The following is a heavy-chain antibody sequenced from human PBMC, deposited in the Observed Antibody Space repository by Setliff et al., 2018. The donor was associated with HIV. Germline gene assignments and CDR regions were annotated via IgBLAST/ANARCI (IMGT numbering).Heavy chain of an antibody. D-gene: IGHD1-26*01. CDR2: IRYDGDEK. V-gene: IGHV3-30*02. J-gene: IGHJ3*02. Sequence: PGGSLRLSCTASGFIFSDYGMHWVRQAPGKGLEWVAFIRYDGDEKYYADSVEGRFTISRDNSKDTVSLQMTSLTSDDTAMYYCARDRVEAERGAFDIWGQGTMVTVSS. CDR1: GFIFSDYG. CDR3: ARDRVEAERGAFDI.